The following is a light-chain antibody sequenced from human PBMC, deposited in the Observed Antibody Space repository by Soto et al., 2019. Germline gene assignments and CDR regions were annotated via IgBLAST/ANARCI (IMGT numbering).Light chain of an antibody. CDR3: QQYDQWWT. J-gene: IGKJ1*01. CDR2: GAS. V-gene: IGKV3-15*01. Sequence: EIVMTQSPGTLSVSPGERATLSCRAGQGVNTNLAWYQLKPGQAPRLLVYGASIRATGIPARFSGSGSGTEYSLTISSLQSEDFGVYFCQQYDQWWTFGQGTKVDI. CDR1: QGVNTN.